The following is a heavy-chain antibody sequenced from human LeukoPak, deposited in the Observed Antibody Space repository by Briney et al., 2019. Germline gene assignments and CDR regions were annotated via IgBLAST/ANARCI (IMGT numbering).Heavy chain of an antibody. J-gene: IGHJ4*02. CDR3: AKRGGSGWERGFDY. V-gene: IGHV3-23*01. Sequence: GGSLRLSCAASGFTFSNYAMSWVRQAPGKGLEWVSAISASGGSTYYADSVKGRFTISRDNSRNTLFLQMNSLRAEDTAVYYCAKRGGSGWERGFDYWGQGNLVTVSS. CDR2: ISASGGST. D-gene: IGHD6-19*01. CDR1: GFTFSNYA.